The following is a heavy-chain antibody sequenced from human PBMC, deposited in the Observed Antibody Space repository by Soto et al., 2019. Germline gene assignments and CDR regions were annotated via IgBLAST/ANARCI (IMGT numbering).Heavy chain of an antibody. D-gene: IGHD2-21*01. J-gene: IGHJ4*02. CDR3: ARDPIDQGTFDY. CDR2: ISAYNGNT. CDR1: GGTFSSYT. V-gene: IGHV1-18*01. Sequence: ASVKVSCKASGGTFSSYTISWVRQAPGQGLEWMGWISAYNGNTNYAQKLQGRVTMTTDTSTSTAYMGLRSLRSDDTAVYYCARDPIDQGTFDYWGQGTLVTVSS.